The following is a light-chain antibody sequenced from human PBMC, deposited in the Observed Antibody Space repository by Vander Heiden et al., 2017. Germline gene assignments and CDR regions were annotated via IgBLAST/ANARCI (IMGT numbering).Light chain of an antibody. V-gene: IGKV3-15*01. J-gene: IGKJ4*01. CDR3: QHYNNWPPV. CDR2: GAS. CDR1: HSLNNN. Sequence: VMTQSPATLSVSPGDRVSVSCRASHSLNNNLAWYQQKPGQAPRLLLYGASTRATGVPSRFSGSGSGTEFALTISSLQPEDFAVYYCQHYNNWPPVFGGGTKVEIK.